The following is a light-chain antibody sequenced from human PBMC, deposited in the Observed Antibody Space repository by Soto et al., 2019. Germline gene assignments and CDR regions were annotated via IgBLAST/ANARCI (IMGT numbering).Light chain of an antibody. V-gene: IGKV3-15*01. CDR1: QNVYNN. CDR2: DAS. J-gene: IGKJ4*01. CDR3: QQCRNWPLT. Sequence: EIVMTQSPATLSVSPGEGSTLSCKASQNVYNNLAWYQQRPGQPPRLLIYDASTRANGISARFSRSRYGTEFTLPISSLQSEDFAVYFCQQCRNWPLTFGGGTKVEIK.